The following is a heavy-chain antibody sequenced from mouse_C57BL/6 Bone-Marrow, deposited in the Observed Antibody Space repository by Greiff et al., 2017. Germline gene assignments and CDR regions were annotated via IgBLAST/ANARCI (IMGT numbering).Heavy chain of an antibody. V-gene: IGHV1-9*01. CDR1: GYTFTGYW. CDR2: ILPGSGST. CDR3: ARGGIYYGFYYYAMDD. D-gene: IGHD2-2*01. Sequence: VQLQQSGAELMKPGASVKLSCKATGYTFTGYWIEWVKQRPGHGLEWIGEILPGSGSTNYNEKFKGKATFTADTSSNTAYMQLSSLTTEDSAIYYCARGGIYYGFYYYAMDDWGQGTSVTVSS. J-gene: IGHJ4*01.